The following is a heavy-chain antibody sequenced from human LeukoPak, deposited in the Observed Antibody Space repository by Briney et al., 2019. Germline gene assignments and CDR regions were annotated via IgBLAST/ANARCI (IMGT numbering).Heavy chain of an antibody. Sequence: RPSETLSLTCTVSGGSINSYYWSWIRQPPGKGLECIGYIHYTGSTNYNPSLKSRVTISVDTSKNQFSLKLSSVTAADTAVYYCARGPDYMDVWGKGTTVTVSS. CDR2: IHYTGST. V-gene: IGHV4-59*12. CDR1: GGSINSYY. CDR3: ARGPDYMDV. J-gene: IGHJ6*03.